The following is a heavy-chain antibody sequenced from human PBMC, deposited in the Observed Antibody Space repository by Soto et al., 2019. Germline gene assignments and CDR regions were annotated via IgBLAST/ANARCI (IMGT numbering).Heavy chain of an antibody. J-gene: IGHJ4*02. D-gene: IGHD3-9*01. CDR1: GFTFTGFA. Sequence: PGGSLRLSCAASGFTFTGFAIHWVRQAPGKGLEWVAVISYDGRNTQSADSVKGRLTISRDNSKNTVFLQMNSLTTEDTAVYYCAKDRYFVSYYFDYWGQGTRVTVSS. V-gene: IGHV3-30*04. CDR2: ISYDGRNT. CDR3: AKDRYFVSYYFDY.